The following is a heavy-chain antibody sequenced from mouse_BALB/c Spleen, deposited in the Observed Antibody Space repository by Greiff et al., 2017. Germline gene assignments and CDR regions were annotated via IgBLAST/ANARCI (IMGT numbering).Heavy chain of an antibody. V-gene: IGHV2-2*02. D-gene: IGHD1-1*01. CDR3: ASRYYGSSSGYFDV. CDR2: IWSGGST. CDR1: GFSLTSYG. J-gene: IGHJ1*01. Sequence: VKLMESGPGLVQPSQSLSITCTVSGFSLTSYGVHWVRQSPGKGLEWLGVIWSGGSTDYNAAFISRLSISKDNSKSQVFFKMNSLQANDTAIYYCASRYYGSSSGYFDVWGAGTTVTVSS.